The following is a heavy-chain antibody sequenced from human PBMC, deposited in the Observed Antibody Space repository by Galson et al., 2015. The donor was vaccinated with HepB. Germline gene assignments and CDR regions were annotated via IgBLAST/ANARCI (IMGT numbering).Heavy chain of an antibody. Sequence: SLRLSCAASGFTFSSYAMSWVRQAPGKGLEWVSAISGSGGSTYYADSVKGRFTISRDNSKNTLYLQMNSLRAEDTAVYYCAKPSRIRRDGYNGDAFDIWGQGTMVTVSS. CDR1: GFTFSSYA. CDR3: AKPSRIRRDGYNGDAFDI. V-gene: IGHV3-23*01. J-gene: IGHJ3*02. D-gene: IGHD5-24*01. CDR2: ISGSGGST.